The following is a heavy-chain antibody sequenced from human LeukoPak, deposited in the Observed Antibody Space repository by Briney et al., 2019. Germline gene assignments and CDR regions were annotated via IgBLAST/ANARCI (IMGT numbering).Heavy chain of an antibody. V-gene: IGHV4-34*01. J-gene: IGHJ6*03. CDR1: GGSFSGYY. CDR2: INHSGST. CDR3: ASNYYYYYYMDV. Sequence: SETLSLTCAVYGGSFSGYYWSWIHQPPGKGLEWIGEINHSGSTNYNPSLKSRVTISVDTSKNQFSLKLSSVTAAHPAVYYCASNYYYYYYMDVWGKGTTVTISS.